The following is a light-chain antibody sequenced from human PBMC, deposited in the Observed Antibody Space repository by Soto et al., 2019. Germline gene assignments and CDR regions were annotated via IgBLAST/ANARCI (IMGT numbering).Light chain of an antibody. CDR3: RAYGGSTTFV. J-gene: IGLJ1*01. CDR2: EVT. Sequence: QSAPAQPPSASGAPVQTGTISCTATSSDAGDNYVSGYQQHLVKAPTLIIYEVTLRPSGVPDHFSCPKSGNTASLPLSVLQAEEEADYSCRAYGGSTTFVFGTGTTVTV. V-gene: IGLV2-8*01. CDR1: SSDAGDNY.